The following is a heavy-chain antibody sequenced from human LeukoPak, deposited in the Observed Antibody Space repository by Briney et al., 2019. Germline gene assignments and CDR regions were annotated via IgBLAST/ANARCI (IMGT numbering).Heavy chain of an antibody. CDR1: GFTFSSYA. CDR3: ARDGKVDGDPIDY. V-gene: IGHV3-30*01. Sequence: GGSLRLSCAASGFTFSSYAMHWVRQAPGKGLEWVAVISYDGSNKYYADSVKGRFTISRDNSKNTLYLQMNSLRAEDTAVYYCARDGKVDGDPIDYWGQGTLVTVSS. D-gene: IGHD4-17*01. J-gene: IGHJ4*02. CDR2: ISYDGSNK.